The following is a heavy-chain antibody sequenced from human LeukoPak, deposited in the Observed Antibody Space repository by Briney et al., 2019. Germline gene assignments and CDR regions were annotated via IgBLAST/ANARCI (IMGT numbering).Heavy chain of an antibody. CDR1: GGSISSSSYY. CDR3: ARDPGSSWSFYYYYGMDV. V-gene: IGHV4-39*07. CDR2: IYYSGST. J-gene: IGHJ6*02. Sequence: SETLSLTCTVSGGSISSSSYYWGWIRQPPGKGLEWIGSIYYSGSTYYNPSLKSRVTISVDTSKNQFSLKLSSVTAADTAVYYCARDPGSSWSFYYYYGMDVWGQGTTVTVSS. D-gene: IGHD6-13*01.